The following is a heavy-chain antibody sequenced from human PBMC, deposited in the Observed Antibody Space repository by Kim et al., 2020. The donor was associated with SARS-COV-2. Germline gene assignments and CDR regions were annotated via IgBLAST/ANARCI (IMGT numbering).Heavy chain of an antibody. CDR1: GGSISSSSYY. CDR3: ARHHTMIVVVESDKREPDY. J-gene: IGHJ4*02. D-gene: IGHD3-22*01. V-gene: IGHV4-39*01. CDR2: IYYSGST. Sequence: SETLSLTCTVSGGSISSSSYYWGWIRQPPGKGLEWIGSIYYSGSTYYNPSLKSRVTISVDTSKNQFSLKLSSVTAADTAVYYCARHHTMIVVVESDKREPDYWGQGTLVTVSS.